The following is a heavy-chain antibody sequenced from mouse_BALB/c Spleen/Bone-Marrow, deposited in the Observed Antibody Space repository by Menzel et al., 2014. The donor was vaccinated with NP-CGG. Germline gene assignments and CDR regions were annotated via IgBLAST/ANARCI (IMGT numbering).Heavy chain of an antibody. V-gene: IGHV5-9-2*01. J-gene: IGHJ3*01. D-gene: IGHD2-4*01. CDR3: ARHAYYDQTEVSFVY. CDR1: GFTFNSYG. CDR2: ISGGGSYT. Sequence: EVKLVESGGGLVTSGGSLKLSCAASGFTFNSYGMSWVRQTPEKRLEWVATISGGGSYTFYPDSVKGRFTISRDNAKNNLYLQLSSLRSEDTALYYCARHAYYDQTEVSFVYWGQGTLVTVSA.